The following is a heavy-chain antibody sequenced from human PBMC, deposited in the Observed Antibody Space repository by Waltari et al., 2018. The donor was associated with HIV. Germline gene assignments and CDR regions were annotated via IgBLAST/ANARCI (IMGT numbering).Heavy chain of an antibody. D-gene: IGHD3-10*01. CDR2: IIPILGIA. V-gene: IGHV1-69*04. Sequence: QVQLVQSGAEVKKPGSSVKVSCKASGGTFSSYAISWVRQTPGQGLEWMGRIIPILGIANYAQKFQCRVTITADKSTSTAYMELSSLRSEYTAVYYCARDQGRLTPPYGMDVWGQGTTVTVSS. CDR1: GGTFSSYA. CDR3: ARDQGRLTPPYGMDV. J-gene: IGHJ6*02.